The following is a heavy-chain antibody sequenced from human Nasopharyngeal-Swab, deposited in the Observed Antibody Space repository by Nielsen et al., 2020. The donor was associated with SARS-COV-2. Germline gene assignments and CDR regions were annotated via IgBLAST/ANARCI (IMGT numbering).Heavy chain of an antibody. CDR1: GFTFSSHW. J-gene: IGHJ6*03. CDR3: ARDPKYYYYMDV. Sequence: GESLKISCAASGFTFSSHWMHWVRQAPGKGLVWVSRINSDGSSTIYADSVKGRFTISRDNAKNTLYLQMNSLRAEDTAVYYCARDPKYYYYMDVWGKGTTVTVSS. V-gene: IGHV3-74*01. CDR2: INSDGSST.